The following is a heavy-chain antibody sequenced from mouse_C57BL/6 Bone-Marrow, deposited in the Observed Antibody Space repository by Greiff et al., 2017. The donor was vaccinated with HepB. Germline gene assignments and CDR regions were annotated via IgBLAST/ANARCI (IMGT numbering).Heavy chain of an antibody. V-gene: IGHV1-59*01. CDR3: AGGAY. J-gene: IGHJ3*01. Sequence: QVHVKQPGAELVRPGTSVKLSCKASGYTFTSYWMHWVKQRPGQGLEWIGVIDPSDSYTNYNQKFKGKATLTVDTSSSTAYMQLSSLTSEDSAVYYCAGGAYWGQGTLVTVSA. CDR1: GYTFTSYW. CDR2: IDPSDSYT.